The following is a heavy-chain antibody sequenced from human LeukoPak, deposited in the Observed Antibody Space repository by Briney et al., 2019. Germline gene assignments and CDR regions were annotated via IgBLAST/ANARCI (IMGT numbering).Heavy chain of an antibody. Sequence: GGSLRLSCAASGFTFSSCAMHWVRQAPGKGLEWLTVISYDGNNKYYADSLRGRFTISRDNSKDTLHLQMNSLRAEDTAVYYCARDREVGPTYWFDPWGQGTLVTVSS. V-gene: IGHV3-30*04. D-gene: IGHD1-26*01. CDR3: ARDREVGPTYWFDP. CDR1: GFTFSSCA. CDR2: ISYDGNNK. J-gene: IGHJ5*02.